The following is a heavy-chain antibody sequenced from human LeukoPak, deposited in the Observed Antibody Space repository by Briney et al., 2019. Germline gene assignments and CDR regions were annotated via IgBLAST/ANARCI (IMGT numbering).Heavy chain of an antibody. V-gene: IGHV3-11*01. J-gene: IGHJ6*02. CDR2: ISSSGSTI. D-gene: IGHD5-12*01. CDR1: GFTFSDYY. Sequence: GGSLRLSCAASGFTFSDYYMSWIRQAPGKGLEWVSYISSSGSTIYYADSVKGRFTISRDNAKNSLYLQMNSLRADDTAVYYCVRCVSGYDLGGRYHYMDVWGQGTTVTVSS. CDR3: VRCVSGYDLGGRYHYMDV.